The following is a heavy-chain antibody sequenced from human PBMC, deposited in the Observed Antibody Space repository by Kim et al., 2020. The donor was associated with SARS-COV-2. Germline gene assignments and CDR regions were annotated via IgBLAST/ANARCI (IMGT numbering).Heavy chain of an antibody. CDR1: GFTFNSHA. V-gene: IGHV3-23*01. Sequence: GGSLRLSCAGSGFTFNSHAMGWVRQAPGKGLEWVSAISGSGDSTFYADSVKGRFSISRDNSKNTLYLQMNSLRAEDSALYYCARRGPTGWGSFDIWGQGTMVTVSS. CDR2: ISGSGDST. D-gene: IGHD1-26*01. J-gene: IGHJ3*02. CDR3: ARRGPTGWGSFDI.